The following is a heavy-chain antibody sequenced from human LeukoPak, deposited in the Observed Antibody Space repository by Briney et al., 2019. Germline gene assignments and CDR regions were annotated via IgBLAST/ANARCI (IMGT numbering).Heavy chain of an antibody. CDR3: AKRAALSSGYFDV. Sequence: GGSLRLSCAASGFAFSSYGMSWVRQAPGKGLECVSTISGSGGSTYYADSVKGRFTISRDNSKNTLYLEMNSLRAEDTAVYYCAKRAALSSGYFDVWGQGTMDTVSS. J-gene: IGHJ3*01. CDR2: ISGSGGST. V-gene: IGHV3-23*01. CDR1: GFAFSSYG. D-gene: IGHD3-10*01.